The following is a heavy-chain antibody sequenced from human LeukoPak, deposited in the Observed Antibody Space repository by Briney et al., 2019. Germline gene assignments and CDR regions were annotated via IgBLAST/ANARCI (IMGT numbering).Heavy chain of an antibody. CDR1: GFTFSSYS. CDR3: ARDGYDSSGYYYFDLPPQSASMDV. J-gene: IGHJ6*03. CDR2: ISSSSSYI. D-gene: IGHD3-22*01. V-gene: IGHV3-21*01. Sequence: GGSLRLSCAASGFTFSSYSMNWVRQAPGKGLEWVSSISSSSSYIYYADSVKGRFTISRDNAKNSLYLQMNSLRAEDTAVYYCARDGYDSSGYYYFDLPPQSASMDVWGKGTTVTVSS.